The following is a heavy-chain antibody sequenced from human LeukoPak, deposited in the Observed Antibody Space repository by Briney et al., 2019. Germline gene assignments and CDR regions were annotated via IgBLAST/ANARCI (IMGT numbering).Heavy chain of an antibody. CDR2: VKQDGSEK. CDR3: ARASYSSSWFPTYFDY. CDR1: GFTFSGNW. J-gene: IGHJ4*02. Sequence: GGSLRLSCAASGFTFSGNWMSWVRQAPGKGLEWVANVKQDGSEKYYVDSVKGRFTISRDNGKNSLYLQMNSLRAEDTAVYYCARASYSSSWFPTYFDYWGQGTLVTVSS. D-gene: IGHD6-13*01. V-gene: IGHV3-7*01.